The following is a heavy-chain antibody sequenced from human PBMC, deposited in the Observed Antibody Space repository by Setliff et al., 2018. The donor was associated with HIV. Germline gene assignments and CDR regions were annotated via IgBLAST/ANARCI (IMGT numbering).Heavy chain of an antibody. CDR2: IYYSGST. CDR1: GGSISSSSYY. J-gene: IGHJ4*02. CDR3: ASGFYYDSSGYWPFDY. Sequence: SETLSLTCTVSGGSISSSSYYWGWIRQPPGKGLEWIGSIYYSGSTFQNPSLKSRVTISLDKPKNQFSLKLNSVTAADTAVYYCASGFYYDSSGYWPFDYWGQGTLVTVSS. D-gene: IGHD3-22*01. V-gene: IGHV4-39*01.